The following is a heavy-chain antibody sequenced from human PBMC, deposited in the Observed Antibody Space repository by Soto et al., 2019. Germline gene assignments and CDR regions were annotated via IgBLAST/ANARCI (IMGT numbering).Heavy chain of an antibody. D-gene: IGHD6-13*01. V-gene: IGHV1-8*01. CDR2: MNPNSGNT. Sequence: ASVKVSCKASGYTFTSYDINWVRQATGQGLEWMGWMNPNSGNTGCAQKFQGRVTMTRNTSISTAYMELSSLRSEDTAVYYCARGTLVYSSSWYYYYYYGMDVWGQGTTVTVSS. J-gene: IGHJ6*02. CDR1: GYTFTSYD. CDR3: ARGTLVYSSSWYYYYYYGMDV.